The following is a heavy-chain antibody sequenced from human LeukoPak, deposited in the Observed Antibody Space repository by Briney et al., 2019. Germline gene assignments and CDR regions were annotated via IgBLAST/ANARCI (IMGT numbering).Heavy chain of an antibody. V-gene: IGHV4-39*01. CDR1: GGSTSSNTFY. Sequence: PSETLSLTCAVSGGSTSSNTFYWGWIRQPPGKGLEWIGAVYYNGNTYYSSSLKSRVTISVDTSKNQFSLKLNSVTAADTAVYFCAGVKKVDTSLDYWGQGTLVTVSS. D-gene: IGHD5-18*01. CDR2: VYYNGNT. CDR3: AGVKKVDTSLDY. J-gene: IGHJ4*02.